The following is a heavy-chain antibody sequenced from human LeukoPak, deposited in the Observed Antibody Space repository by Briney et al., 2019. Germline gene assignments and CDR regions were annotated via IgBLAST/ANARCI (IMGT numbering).Heavy chain of an antibody. CDR1: GGSISSYY. J-gene: IGHJ5*02. V-gene: IGHV4-4*07. CDR3: ARLVVITTFDWFDP. Sequence: ASETLSLTCTVSGGSISSYYWSWIRQPAGKGLEWIGRIYTSGSTNYNPSLKSRVTTSVDTSKNQFSLKLTSVTAADTAVYYCARLVVITTFDWFDPWGQGTLVTVSS. CDR2: IYTSGST. D-gene: IGHD3-22*01.